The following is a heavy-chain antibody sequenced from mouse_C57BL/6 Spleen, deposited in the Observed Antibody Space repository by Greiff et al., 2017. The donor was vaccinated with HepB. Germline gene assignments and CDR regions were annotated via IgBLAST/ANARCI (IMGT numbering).Heavy chain of an antibody. J-gene: IGHJ2*01. Sequence: EVQLQESGPELVKPGASVKISCKASGYSFTGYYMNWVKQSPEKSLEWIGEINPSTGGTTYNQKFKAKATLTVDKSSSTAYMQLKSLTSEDSAVYYCARSDYDYDLGYFDYWGQGTTLTVSS. D-gene: IGHD2-4*01. CDR1: GYSFTGYY. CDR3: ARSDYDYDLGYFDY. CDR2: INPSTGGT. V-gene: IGHV1-42*01.